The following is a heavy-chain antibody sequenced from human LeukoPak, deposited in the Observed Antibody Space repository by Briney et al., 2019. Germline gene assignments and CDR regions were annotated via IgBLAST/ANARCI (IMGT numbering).Heavy chain of an antibody. CDR3: ARAKVFSIMDV. Sequence: PSETLSLTCAVSGGSISSSYYYWGWIRQPPGKYIYYGGSTYYSPSLKSRVTISIDTSKNQFSLKLSSVTAADTAVFYCARAKVFSIMDVWGKGTTVTVSS. CDR2: IYYGGST. CDR1: GGSISSSYYY. V-gene: IGHV4-39*07. D-gene: IGHD3-9*01. J-gene: IGHJ6*04.